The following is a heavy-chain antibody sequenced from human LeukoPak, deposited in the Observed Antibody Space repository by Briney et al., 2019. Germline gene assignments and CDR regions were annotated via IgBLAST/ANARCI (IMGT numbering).Heavy chain of an antibody. J-gene: IGHJ4*02. V-gene: IGHV3-33*06. D-gene: IGHD1-26*01. CDR3: AKDLGTNKLVDY. Sequence: GGSLRLSCAASGFTFSSYGMHWVCQAPGKGLEWVALIWYDGSNKYYADSVKGRFTISRDNSKNTLYLQMNSLTAEDTAVYYCAKDLGTNKLVDYWGQGTLVTVSS. CDR2: IWYDGSNK. CDR1: GFTFSSYG.